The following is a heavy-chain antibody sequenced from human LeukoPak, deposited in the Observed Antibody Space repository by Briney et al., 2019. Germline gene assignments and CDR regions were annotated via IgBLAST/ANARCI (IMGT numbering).Heavy chain of an antibody. CDR1: GYSIGSGYY. CDR3: ARVSSGRHYYDSSGYYPYFDY. J-gene: IGHJ4*02. V-gene: IGHV4-38-2*02. CDR2: IYHSGST. Sequence: SETLSLTCTVSGYSIGSGYYWGWIRQPPGKGLEWIGSIYHSGSTYYNPSLKSRVTISVDTSKNQFSLKLSSVTAADTAVYYCARVSSGRHYYDSSGYYPYFDYWGQGTLVTVSS. D-gene: IGHD3-22*01.